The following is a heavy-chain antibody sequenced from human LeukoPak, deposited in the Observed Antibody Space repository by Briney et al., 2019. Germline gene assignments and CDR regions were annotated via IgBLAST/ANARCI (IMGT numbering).Heavy chain of an antibody. CDR1: GFTFSSYS. V-gene: IGHV3-48*01. D-gene: IGHD2-15*01. Sequence: GGSLRLSCAASGFTFSSYSMNWVRQAPGKGLEWVSYISSSSSTIYYADSVKGRFTISRDNAKNSLHLQMNSLRAEDTAVYYCARYRRDCSGGSCSPTGWFDPWGQGTLVTVSS. J-gene: IGHJ5*02. CDR2: ISSSSSTI. CDR3: ARYRRDCSGGSCSPTGWFDP.